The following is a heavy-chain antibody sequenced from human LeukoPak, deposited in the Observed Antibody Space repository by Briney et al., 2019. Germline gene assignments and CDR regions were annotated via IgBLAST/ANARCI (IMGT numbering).Heavy chain of an antibody. J-gene: IGHJ5*02. CDR2: IIPIFGTA. CDR1: GGTFSSYA. D-gene: IGHD5-18*01. Sequence: SVKVSCEASGGTFSSYAISWVRQAPGQGLEWMGRIIPIFGTANYAQKFQGRVTITADESTSTAYMELSSLRSEDTAVYYCARDLDSYGYSGWFDPWGQGTLVTVSS. CDR3: ARDLDSYGYSGWFDP. V-gene: IGHV1-69*15.